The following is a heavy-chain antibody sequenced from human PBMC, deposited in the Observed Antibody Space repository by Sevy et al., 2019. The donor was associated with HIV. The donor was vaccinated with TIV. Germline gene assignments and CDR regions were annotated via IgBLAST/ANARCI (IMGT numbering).Heavy chain of an antibody. J-gene: IGHJ4*02. CDR2: IFSSSST. CDR3: VSLFLSYRSGWSYFDY. Sequence: GGSLRLSCAISGFTVNDKYIIWVRQAPGKGLEWVSVIFSSSSTYYADSAKGRFTISRDNSKNTVYLQMNSLRAEDTAVYYCVSLFLSYRSGWSYFDYSGQGTVVTVSS. D-gene: IGHD6-19*01. CDR1: GFTVNDKY. V-gene: IGHV3-66*02.